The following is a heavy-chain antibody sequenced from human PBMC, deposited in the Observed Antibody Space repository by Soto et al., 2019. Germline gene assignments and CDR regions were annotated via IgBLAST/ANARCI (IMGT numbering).Heavy chain of an antibody. V-gene: IGHV3-30-3*01. CDR3: ARDPGYDILTVYPPFCLDV. CDR1: GFTFNRFA. Sequence: QVHLMESGGGVVQPGKSLRLSCAASGFTFNRFAMHWVRRVPGQGLQWLAVISYDGRNKYYADSVQGRFTVSRDDSQDTLYLQMHSLTSEDTALYYCARDPGYDILTVYPPFCLDVWGQGTTVTVSS. J-gene: IGHJ6*02. CDR2: ISYDGRNK. D-gene: IGHD3-9*01.